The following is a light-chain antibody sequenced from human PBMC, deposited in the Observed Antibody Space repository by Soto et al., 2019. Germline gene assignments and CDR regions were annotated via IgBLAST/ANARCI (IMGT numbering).Light chain of an antibody. J-gene: IGLJ2*01. CDR3: QTWGSGIRVV. CDR2: VNSDGSH. V-gene: IGLV4-69*01. Sequence: QLVLTQSPSASASLGASVKLTCTLSSGHSSYAIAWHQQQPEKGPRYLMKVNSDGSHSKGDGIPDRFSGSSSGAERYLPISSLQSEDEADYYCQTWGSGIRVVFGGGTKLTVL. CDR1: SGHSSYA.